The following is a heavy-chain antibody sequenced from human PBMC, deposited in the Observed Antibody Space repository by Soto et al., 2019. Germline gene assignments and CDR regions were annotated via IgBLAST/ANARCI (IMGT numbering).Heavy chain of an antibody. J-gene: IGHJ6*03. D-gene: IGHD3-10*01. Sequence: QVQLQQWGAGLLKPSETLSLTCAVYGGSFSGYYWSWIRQPPGKGLEWIGEINHSGSTNYNPSLKGRVTRSVDKSKNQFSLKLSSVTAADTSVYYCVRRTDYYGSANYYYYYMDVWGKGTTVTVSS. CDR3: VRRTDYYGSANYYYYYMDV. CDR2: INHSGST. V-gene: IGHV4-34*01. CDR1: GGSFSGYY.